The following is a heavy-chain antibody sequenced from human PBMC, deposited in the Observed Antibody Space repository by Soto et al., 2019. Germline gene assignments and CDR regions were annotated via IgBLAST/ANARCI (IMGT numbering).Heavy chain of an antibody. CDR3: ARIPLYCSSTSCYYYYYGMDV. D-gene: IGHD2-2*01. CDR2: IFSNDEK. J-gene: IGHJ6*02. Sequence: QVTLKESGPVLVKPTETLTLTCTVSGFSLSNARMGVSWIRQPPGKALEWLAHIFSNDEKSYTTSLKSRLTISKDTSKSQVVLTMTHLDPVDTATYYCARIPLYCSSTSCYYYYYGMDVWGQGTTVTVSS. CDR1: GFSLSNARMG. V-gene: IGHV2-26*01.